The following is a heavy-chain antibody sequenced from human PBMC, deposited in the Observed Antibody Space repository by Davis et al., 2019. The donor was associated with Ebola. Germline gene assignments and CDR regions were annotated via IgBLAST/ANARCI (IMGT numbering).Heavy chain of an antibody. CDR2: INSDGSST. Sequence: GESLKISCAASGFTFSSYWMHWVRQAPGKGLVWVSRINSDGSSTSYADSVKGRFTTSRDNAKNTLYLQMNSLRAEDTAVYYCASQSPDWDRQIVGATGGDVWGQGTTVTVSS. D-gene: IGHD1-26*01. V-gene: IGHV3-74*01. CDR1: GFTFSSYW. J-gene: IGHJ6*02. CDR3: ASQSPDWDRQIVGATGGDV.